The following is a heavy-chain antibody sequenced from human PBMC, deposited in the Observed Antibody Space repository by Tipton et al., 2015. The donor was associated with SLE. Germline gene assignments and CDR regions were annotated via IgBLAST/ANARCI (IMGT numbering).Heavy chain of an antibody. J-gene: IGHJ4*02. Sequence: LRLSCTASGFTFGDYAMHWVRQAPGKGLEWVAVISYDGSNKYYADSVKGRFTISRDNSKNTLYLQMNSLRAEDTAVYYCARDKAGPDDRGGFDYWGQGTLVTVSS. CDR1: GFTFGDYA. V-gene: IGHV3-30*04. CDR2: ISYDGSNK. D-gene: IGHD1-1*01. CDR3: ARDKAGPDDRGGFDY.